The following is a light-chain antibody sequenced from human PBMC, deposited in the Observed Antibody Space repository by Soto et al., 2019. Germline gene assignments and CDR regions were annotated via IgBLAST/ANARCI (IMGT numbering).Light chain of an antibody. Sequence: QSALAQPASVSGSLGQSITLSCTGSGGDIGAYNYVSWYQQHPGKAPKLIIYGVTHRPSGVSSRFSASKSAYTASLTISALQAEDEADYYCSSFTTTYFYVFGPGTKVTVL. CDR3: SSFTTTYFYV. CDR2: GVT. J-gene: IGLJ1*01. CDR1: GGDIGAYNY. V-gene: IGLV2-14*01.